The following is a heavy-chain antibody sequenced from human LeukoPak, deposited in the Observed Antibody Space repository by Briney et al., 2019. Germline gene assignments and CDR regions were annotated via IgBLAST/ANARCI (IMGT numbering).Heavy chain of an antibody. D-gene: IGHD4-11*01. J-gene: IGHJ4*02. CDR1: GYSFTSYW. Sequence: GESLKISCKGSGYSFTSYWIGWVRQMPGKGLEWMGIMYPGDSDTRYSPSFQGQVTISADKSISTAYLQWSSLKASDTAMYYCARAPASLSKAYYFDYWGQGTLVTVSS. CDR2: MYPGDSDT. CDR3: ARAPASLSKAYYFDY. V-gene: IGHV5-51*01.